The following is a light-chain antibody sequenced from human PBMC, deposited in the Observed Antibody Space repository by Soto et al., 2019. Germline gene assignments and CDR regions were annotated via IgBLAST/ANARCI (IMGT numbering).Light chain of an antibody. Sequence: DIVMTQSPDSLAVSLGERATINCKSSQSVLYSSNSKNYLAWYQQKPGQPPNLLIYWASTREFGVPDRFSGSGSGTDFTLTISSLQAEDVAVYYCEQYYTSPRTFGQGTKLEIK. J-gene: IGKJ1*01. CDR1: QSVLYSSNSKNY. CDR2: WAS. CDR3: EQYYTSPRT. V-gene: IGKV4-1*01.